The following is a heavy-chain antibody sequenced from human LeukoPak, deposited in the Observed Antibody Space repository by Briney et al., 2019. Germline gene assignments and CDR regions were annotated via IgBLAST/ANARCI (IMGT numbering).Heavy chain of an antibody. D-gene: IGHD3-9*01. CDR1: GYTFTGYY. Sequence: ASVKVSCKASGYTFTGYYMHWVRQAPGQGLEWMGWINPNSGGTNYAQKFQGRVTMTRDTSISTAYMELSRLRSDDTAVYCCARDKYDILTGYSPGDYWGQGTLVTVSS. CDR2: INPNSGGT. V-gene: IGHV1-2*02. J-gene: IGHJ4*02. CDR3: ARDKYDILTGYSPGDY.